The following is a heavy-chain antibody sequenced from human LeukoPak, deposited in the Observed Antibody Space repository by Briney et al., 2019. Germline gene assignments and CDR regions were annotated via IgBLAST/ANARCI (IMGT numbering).Heavy chain of an antibody. CDR2: ISSSGSAT. Sequence: GGSLRLSCAASGFTFSSYEMNWVRQAPGKGLEWVSYISSSGSATYYADSVKGRFTISRDNSKNTLYLQMNSLRAEDTAVYYCASLRGKADFDYWGQGTLVTVSS. D-gene: IGHD3-10*01. CDR1: GFTFSSYE. CDR3: ASLRGKADFDY. J-gene: IGHJ4*02. V-gene: IGHV3-48*03.